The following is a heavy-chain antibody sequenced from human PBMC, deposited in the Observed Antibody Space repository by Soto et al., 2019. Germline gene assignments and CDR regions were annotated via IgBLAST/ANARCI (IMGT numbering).Heavy chain of an antibody. D-gene: IGHD6-19*01. J-gene: IGHJ4*02. Sequence: EVQLLESGGGLVQPGGSLRLSCADSGFTFSILAMGWVRHAPGKGLVWVSVIDYTGGTTYYTDSVKGQFIISRDNSKTILYLQMNSLRTEDTAIYYCAKDATRTSGWYYFDYWSRGALVTVSS. CDR3: AKDATRTSGWYYFDY. CDR2: IDYTGGTT. CDR1: GFTFSILA. V-gene: IGHV3-23*01.